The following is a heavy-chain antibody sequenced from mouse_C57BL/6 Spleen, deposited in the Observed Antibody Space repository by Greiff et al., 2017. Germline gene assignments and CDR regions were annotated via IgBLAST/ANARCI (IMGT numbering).Heavy chain of an antibody. D-gene: IGHD1-1*01. CDR1: GYTFTSYW. CDR2: IDPYDSYT. Sequence: QVQLQQPGAELVMPGASVKLSCKASGYTFTSYWMHWVKQRPGQGLEWIGEIDPYDSYTNYNQKFKGKSTLTVDKSSSTAYMQLSSLTSEDSAVYYCARRGYYYGSSYWYFDVWGKGTTVTVSS. V-gene: IGHV1-69*01. J-gene: IGHJ1*03. CDR3: ARRGYYYGSSYWYFDV.